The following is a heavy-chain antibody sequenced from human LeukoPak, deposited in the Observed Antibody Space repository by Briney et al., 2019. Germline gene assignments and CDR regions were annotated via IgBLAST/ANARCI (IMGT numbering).Heavy chain of an antibody. D-gene: IGHD3-22*01. CDR2: VYYTGST. Sequence: SQTLSLTCTVSGVSISNSYWGSIRQHPGEGLELVGYVYYTGSTNYNPSLKIRVTISVDTSEIQFSLKLSSVTAADTAVYYCARHDSSGYTSFYYWGQGTLVTVSS. CDR1: GVSISNSY. CDR3: ARHDSSGYTSFYY. V-gene: IGHV4-59*01. J-gene: IGHJ4*02.